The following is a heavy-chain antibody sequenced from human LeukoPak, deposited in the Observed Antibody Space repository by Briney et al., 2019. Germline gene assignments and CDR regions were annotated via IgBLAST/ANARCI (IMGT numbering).Heavy chain of an antibody. V-gene: IGHV4-39*01. CDR3: VKSGGYGLIDY. Sequence: SETLTLTCTVSGGSISSSSYYWGWIRQPPGKGLEWIGSIYYTGSTYYNASLQSRVTISIDMSKNQFSLRLSSVTAADTAMYYCVKSGGYGLIDYWGQGTLVTVSS. D-gene: IGHD6-19*01. J-gene: IGHJ4*02. CDR1: GGSISSSSYY. CDR2: IYYTGST.